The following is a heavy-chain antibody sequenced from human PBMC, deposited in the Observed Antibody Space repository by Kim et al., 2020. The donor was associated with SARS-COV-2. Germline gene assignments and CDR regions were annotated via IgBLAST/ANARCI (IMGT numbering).Heavy chain of an antibody. V-gene: IGHV4-34*01. CDR2: INHSGST. Sequence: SETLSLTCAVYGGSFSGYYWSWIRQPPGKGLEWIGEINHSGSTNYNPSLKSRVTISVDTSKNQFSLKLSSVTAADTAVYYCARVEWIVGAQGGAFDIWGQGTMVTVSS. J-gene: IGHJ3*02. D-gene: IGHD1-26*01. CDR3: ARVEWIVGAQGGAFDI. CDR1: GGSFSGYY.